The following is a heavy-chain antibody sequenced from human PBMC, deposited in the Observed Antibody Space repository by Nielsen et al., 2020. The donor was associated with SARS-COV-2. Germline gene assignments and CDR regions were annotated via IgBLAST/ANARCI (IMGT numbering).Heavy chain of an antibody. CDR1: GFTFDDYA. V-gene: IGHV3-9*01. CDR3: AKDHFQD. Sequence: GGSLRLSCAASGFTFDDYAMHWVRQAPGKGLEWVSGIGRNSGSVAYADSVKGRFTISRDNAKNTLYLQMNSLRTEDTALYFCAKDHFQDWGQGTLVTVSS. J-gene: IGHJ1*01. CDR2: IGRNSGSV.